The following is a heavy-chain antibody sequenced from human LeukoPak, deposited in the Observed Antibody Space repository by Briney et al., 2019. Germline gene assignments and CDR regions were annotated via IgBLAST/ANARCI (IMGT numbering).Heavy chain of an antibody. CDR2: ISPSGGTT. Sequence: ASVKVSCKASGYTFTSYYMHWVRQAPGQGLEWMGIISPSGGTTSYAQKFQGRVTMTRDTSTSTVYMELSSLRSEDTAVYYCARDRCSSTSRYSWGQGTLVTVSS. CDR1: GYTFTSYY. J-gene: IGHJ4*02. CDR3: ARDRCSSTSRYS. D-gene: IGHD2-2*01. V-gene: IGHV1-46*01.